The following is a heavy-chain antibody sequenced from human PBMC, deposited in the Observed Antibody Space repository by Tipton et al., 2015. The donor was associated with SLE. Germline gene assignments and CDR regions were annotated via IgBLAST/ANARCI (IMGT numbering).Heavy chain of an antibody. CDR1: GGSISSGGYC. D-gene: IGHD2-2*03. J-gene: IGHJ5*02. V-gene: IGHV4-31*03. CDR3: ATVDWDSWFDP. Sequence: TLSLTCTVSGGSISSGGYCWSWIRQHPGKGLEWIGYIYYNGDSYYNPSLRSRVTISVDTTENQFSLKVHSVTAADTAVYYCATVDWDSWFDPWGQGTLVTVSS. CDR2: IYYNGDS.